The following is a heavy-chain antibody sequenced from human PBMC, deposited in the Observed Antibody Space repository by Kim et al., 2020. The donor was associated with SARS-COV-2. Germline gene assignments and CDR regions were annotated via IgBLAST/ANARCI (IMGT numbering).Heavy chain of an antibody. V-gene: IGHV3-23*01. J-gene: IGHJ4*02. CDR2: INSSGDRK. D-gene: IGHD1-26*01. CDR1: GFTFSGNV. CDR3: SKGHSDR. Sequence: GGSLRLSCAASGFTFSGNVMIWVRHSPLKGLEWVSIINSSGDRKYYSSSVSGRFSISRDNSKNTLWLEMNSLRVEDTAIYYCSKGHSDRWGQGTLVTVSS.